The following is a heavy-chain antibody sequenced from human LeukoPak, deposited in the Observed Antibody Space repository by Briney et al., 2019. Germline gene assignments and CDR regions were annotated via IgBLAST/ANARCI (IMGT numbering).Heavy chain of an antibody. CDR2: IYTSGST. D-gene: IGHD3-3*01. J-gene: IGHJ4*02. CDR1: GGSISSYY. Sequence: SETLSLTCTVSGGSISSYYWSWIRQPAGKGLDWIGRIYTSGSTNYNPSLKSRVTMSVDTSKNQFSLKLSSVTAADTAVYYCASSYYDFWSGYYGFDYWGQGTLVTVSS. V-gene: IGHV4-4*07. CDR3: ASSYYDFWSGYYGFDY.